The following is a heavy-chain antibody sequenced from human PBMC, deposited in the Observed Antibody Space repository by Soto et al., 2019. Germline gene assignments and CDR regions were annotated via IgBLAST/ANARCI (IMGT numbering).Heavy chain of an antibody. Sequence: QITLKESGPTLVKPTQPLTLTCTFSGFSLSRGGVGVGWIRQPPGKALEWLALIYWNDDIRYSPSLKTRLTITKDTSKNQVVLTMTNMDPVDTATYYCAHRGYGDYPRDNWFDPWGQGTLVTVSS. V-gene: IGHV2-5*01. J-gene: IGHJ5*02. CDR1: GFSLSRGGVG. CDR3: AHRGYGDYPRDNWFDP. CDR2: IYWNDDI. D-gene: IGHD4-17*01.